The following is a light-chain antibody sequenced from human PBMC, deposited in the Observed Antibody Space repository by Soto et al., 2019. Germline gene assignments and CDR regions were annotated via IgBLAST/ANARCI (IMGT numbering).Light chain of an antibody. CDR2: ENN. Sequence: QSVLTQPPSVSAAPGQKVTISCSGSSSNIGKNYVSWFQQLPGTAPKLLIYENNKRPSGIPDRFSGSKSGTSATLGITGLQTGDEADYYCEACDSSLRAYVFAIGSKLTVL. V-gene: IGLV1-51*02. CDR3: EACDSSLRAYV. J-gene: IGLJ1*01. CDR1: SSNIGKNY.